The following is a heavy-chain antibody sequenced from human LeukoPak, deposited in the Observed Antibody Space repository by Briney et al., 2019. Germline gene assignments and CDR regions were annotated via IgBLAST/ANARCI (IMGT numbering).Heavy chain of an antibody. CDR3: ARSSSGWYVAFDI. CDR2: LNPNSGGT. V-gene: IGHV1-2*02. CDR1: GYSFTGYY. D-gene: IGHD6-19*01. J-gene: IGHJ3*02. Sequence: ASVRVSCKASGYSFTGYYVHWVRQAPGQGLEWMGWLNPNSGGTNYAQKFQGRVTMARDTSISTAYMELKRLRSDDTAVCYCARSSSGWYVAFDIWGQGTMVTVSS.